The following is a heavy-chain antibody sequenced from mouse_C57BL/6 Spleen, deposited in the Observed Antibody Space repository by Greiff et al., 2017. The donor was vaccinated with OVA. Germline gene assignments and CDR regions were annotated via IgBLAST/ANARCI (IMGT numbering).Heavy chain of an antibody. CDR1: GYTFTDYT. CDR2: IYPRAGST. D-gene: IGHD1-1*01. Sequence: VQLQQSDAELVKPGASVKLSCKASGYTFTDYTIHWMKQRPEQGLEWIGYIYPRAGSTKYNEKFKGKATLTADKSSSTAYMQLHSLTSEDSAVFFCARWYDGSSYGYFDDWGTGTTVTVSS. J-gene: IGHJ1*03. V-gene: IGHV1-78*01. CDR3: ARWYDGSSYGYFDD.